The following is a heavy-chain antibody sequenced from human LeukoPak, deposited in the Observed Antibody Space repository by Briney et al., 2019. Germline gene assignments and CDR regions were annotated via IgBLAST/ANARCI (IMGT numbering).Heavy chain of an antibody. V-gene: IGHV1-2*02. CDR2: INPNSGGT. CDR3: ASHSGAAKYYYYYMDV. CDR1: GYTFTGYY. J-gene: IGHJ6*03. D-gene: IGHD6-25*01. Sequence: GASVKVSCKASGYTFTGYYMHWVRQAPGQGLEWMGWINPNSGGTNCAQKFQGRVTMTRDTSISTAYMELSRLRSDDTAVYYCASHSGAAKYYYYYMDVWGKGTTVTVYS.